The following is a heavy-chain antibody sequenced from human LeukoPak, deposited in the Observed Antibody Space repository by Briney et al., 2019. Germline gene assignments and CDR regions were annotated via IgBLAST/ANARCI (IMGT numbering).Heavy chain of an antibody. CDR1: GFTFTSYS. J-gene: IGHJ5*01. D-gene: IGHD6-19*01. CDR2: INDNGGST. V-gene: IGHV3-64D*09. CDR3: VSRTSSGWYDS. Sequence: PGGSLRLSCSASGFTFTSYSMHWVRQAPGKGLEYVSAINDNGGSTYYGDSVKGRFTISRDNSRNTLYLQMSSLRGDDTAIYYCVSRTSSGWYDSWGQGTLVIVSS.